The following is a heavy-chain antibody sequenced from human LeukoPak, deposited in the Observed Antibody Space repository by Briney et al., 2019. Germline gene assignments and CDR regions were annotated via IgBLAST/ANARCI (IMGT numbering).Heavy chain of an antibody. Sequence: GASVKVSCKASGGTFSSYAISWVRQAPGQGLEWMGRIIPILGIANYAQKFQGRVTITADKSTSTAYMELSSLRSEDTAVYYCARGAYDILTGQYYFDYWGQGTLVTVSS. D-gene: IGHD3-9*01. CDR1: GGTFSSYA. V-gene: IGHV1-69*04. CDR3: ARGAYDILTGQYYFDY. J-gene: IGHJ4*02. CDR2: IIPILGIA.